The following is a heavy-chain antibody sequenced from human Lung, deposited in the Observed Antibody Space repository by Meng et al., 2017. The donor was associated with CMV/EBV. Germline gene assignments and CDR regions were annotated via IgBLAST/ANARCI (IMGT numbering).Heavy chain of an antibody. Sequence: GEXXKISCAASGITLSTYSMSWVRQAPGKGLEWVSSISRSGSYEYYADSVKGRFAISRDNAKNSLYLQMNSLGVEDTAVYYCARVRQGVADHYFDYWGQGTLVTVSS. CDR2: ISRSGSYE. V-gene: IGHV3-21*01. CDR1: GITLSTYS. J-gene: IGHJ4*02. CDR3: ARVRQGVADHYFDY. D-gene: IGHD2-21*01.